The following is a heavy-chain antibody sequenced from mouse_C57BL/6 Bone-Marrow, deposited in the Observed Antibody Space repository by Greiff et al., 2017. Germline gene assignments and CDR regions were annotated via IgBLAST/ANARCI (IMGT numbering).Heavy chain of an antibody. D-gene: IGHD2-4*01. CDR3: ASPIYYDYDGGWFAY. Sequence: EVKLVESGGGLVKPGGSLKLSCAASGFTFSSYAMSWVRQTPEKRLEWVATISDGGSYTYYPDNVKGRFTFSRDNAKNNLYLQMSHLKSEDTAMYYCASPIYYDYDGGWFAYWGQGTLVTVSA. CDR2: ISDGGSYT. J-gene: IGHJ3*01. V-gene: IGHV5-4*03. CDR1: GFTFSSYA.